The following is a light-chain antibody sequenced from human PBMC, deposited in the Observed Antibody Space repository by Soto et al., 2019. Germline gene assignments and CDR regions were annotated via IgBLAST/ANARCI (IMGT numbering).Light chain of an antibody. CDR1: SRDIGGYDF. Sequence: QSALTQPPSASGSPGQSVTISCTGTSRDIGGYDFVSRYQQHPGKAPKLLIYDVIKRPSGVPDRFSGSKSGNTASLTVSGLQTDDEADYYCSSYGGSNNLLFGGGTKL. J-gene: IGLJ2*01. V-gene: IGLV2-8*01. CDR3: SSYGGSNNLL. CDR2: DVI.